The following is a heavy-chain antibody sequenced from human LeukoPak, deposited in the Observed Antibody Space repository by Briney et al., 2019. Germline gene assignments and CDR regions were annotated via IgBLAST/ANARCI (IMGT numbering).Heavy chain of an antibody. J-gene: IGHJ4*02. CDR2: ISGSGGST. Sequence: GGSLRLSCAASGFTVSSNYMSWVRQAPGKGLEWVSAISGSGGSTYYADSVKGRFTISRDNSKNTLYLQMNSLRAEDTAVYYCAKDPLGFTYGSGSYPDYWGQGTLVTVSS. CDR3: AKDPLGFTYGSGSYPDY. CDR1: GFTVSSNY. V-gene: IGHV3-23*01. D-gene: IGHD3-10*01.